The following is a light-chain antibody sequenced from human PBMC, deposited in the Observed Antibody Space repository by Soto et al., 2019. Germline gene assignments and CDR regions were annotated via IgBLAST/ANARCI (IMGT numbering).Light chain of an antibody. CDR2: NNN. V-gene: IGLV1-44*01. Sequence: QSVLTQPPSESGTPGQRVTISCSGSSSNIGSNSVTWFQQLPGTAPNLLISNNNQRPSGVPDRFSGSKSGTSASLAINGLQSEDEADYFCAAWEASLNAWVFGGGTKVTVL. J-gene: IGLJ3*02. CDR3: AAWEASLNAWV. CDR1: SSNIGSNS.